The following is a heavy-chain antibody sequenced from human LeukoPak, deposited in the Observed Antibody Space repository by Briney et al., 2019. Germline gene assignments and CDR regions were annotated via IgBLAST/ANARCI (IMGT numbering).Heavy chain of an antibody. J-gene: IGHJ3*02. CDR1: GFTVSSNY. D-gene: IGHD3-22*01. V-gene: IGHV3-53*01. Sequence: PGGSLRLSCAASGFTVSSNYMSWVRQAPGKGLEWVSVIYSGGSTYYADSVKGRFTISRDNSKNTLYLQMNSLRAEDTAVYYCASHMIVVPAHAFDIWGQGTMVTVSS. CDR2: IYSGGST. CDR3: ASHMIVVPAHAFDI.